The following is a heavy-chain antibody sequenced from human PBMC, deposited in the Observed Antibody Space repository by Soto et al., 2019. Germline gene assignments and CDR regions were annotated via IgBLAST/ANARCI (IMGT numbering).Heavy chain of an antibody. D-gene: IGHD5-18*01. J-gene: IGHJ4*02. CDR2: IIPIFGAA. CDR1: GYTFSSYA. CDR3: ARDPFGYSYGGY. Sequence: SVKVSCKASGYTFSSYAISWVRQAPGQGLEWMGGIIPIFGAANYAQKFQGRVTITADESTSTAYMELSSLRSEDTAVYYCARDPFGYSYGGYWGQGTLVTVSS. V-gene: IGHV1-69*13.